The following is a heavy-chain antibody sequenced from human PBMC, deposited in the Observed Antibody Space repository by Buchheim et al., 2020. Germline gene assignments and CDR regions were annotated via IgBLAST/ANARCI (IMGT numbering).Heavy chain of an antibody. CDR1: GGSFSGYY. J-gene: IGHJ5*02. D-gene: IGHD6-19*01. CDR2: INHSGST. CDR3: ARGRRGWYTNWFDP. Sequence: QVQLQQWGAGLLKPSETLSLTCAVYGGSFSGYYWSWIRQPPGKGLEWIGEINHSGSTNYNPSLKSRVTISVDTSKHQFSLKLSSVTAADTAVYYCARGRRGWYTNWFDPWGQGTL. V-gene: IGHV4-34*01.